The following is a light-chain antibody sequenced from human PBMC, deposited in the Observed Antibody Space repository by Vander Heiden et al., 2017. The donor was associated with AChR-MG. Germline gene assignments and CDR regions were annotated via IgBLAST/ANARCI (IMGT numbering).Light chain of an antibody. CDR3: CSYAGGDRV. J-gene: IGLJ3*02. Sequence: QSALTQPRSVSGSPGQSVTISCTGTSSDVSRYNYVSWDQHHPGKAPRLIIYDVSNRPSGVPDRFSGSKSGNTASLTISGLQAEDEADYFCCSYAGGDRVFGGGTKLTVL. CDR1: SSDVSRYNY. CDR2: DVS. V-gene: IGLV2-11*01.